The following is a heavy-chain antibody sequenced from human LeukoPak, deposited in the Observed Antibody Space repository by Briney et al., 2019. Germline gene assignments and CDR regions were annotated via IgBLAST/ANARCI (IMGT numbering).Heavy chain of an antibody. V-gene: IGHV3-7*02. Sequence: GGSLRLSCAASGFTFSNYWMTWVRQAPGRGLEWVANIRQDGSEKYYVDSVKGRFTISRDNSKNTLYLQMNSLRAEDTAVYYCAKSNRYSSSWKVFDYWGQGTLVTVSS. CDR1: GFTFSNYW. CDR3: AKSNRYSSSWKVFDY. CDR2: IRQDGSEK. J-gene: IGHJ4*02. D-gene: IGHD6-13*01.